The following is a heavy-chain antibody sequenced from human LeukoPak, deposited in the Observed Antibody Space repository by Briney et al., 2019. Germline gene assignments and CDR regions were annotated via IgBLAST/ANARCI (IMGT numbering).Heavy chain of an antibody. D-gene: IGHD3-3*01. V-gene: IGHV1-3*01. J-gene: IGHJ5*02. Sequence: ASAKVSCKASGYTFISYAIHWVRQAPGQRLEWMGLINAGNGNTKYSEKFQGRVTITRDTSANTAYMEVSSLRSEDTAVYYCARVLLEFGGWFDPWGQGTLVTVSS. CDR2: INAGNGNT. CDR3: ARVLLEFGGWFDP. CDR1: GYTFISYA.